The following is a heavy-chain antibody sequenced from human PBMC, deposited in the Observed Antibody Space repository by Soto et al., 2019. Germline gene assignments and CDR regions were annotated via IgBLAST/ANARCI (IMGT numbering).Heavy chain of an antibody. CDR2: IYYTGTT. CDR3: ARAASPYFDLLSGFHP. CDR1: GDPLSSGSYY. Sequence: PSETLSLTCTVSGDPLSSGSYYWSWIRQSPGKRLEWIAYIYYTGTTKYNPSLKSRVTISVDTSKNQFSLRLTSVTAADTAVYYCARAASPYFDLLSGFHPWGQGTLVTVSS. J-gene: IGHJ5*02. V-gene: IGHV4-61*01. D-gene: IGHD3-9*01.